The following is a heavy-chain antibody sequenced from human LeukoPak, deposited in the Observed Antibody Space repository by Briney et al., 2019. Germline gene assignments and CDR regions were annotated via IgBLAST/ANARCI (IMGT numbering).Heavy chain of an antibody. D-gene: IGHD3-3*01. Sequence: PSETLSLTCTVSGGSISSSSYYWGWIRQPPGKGLEWIGSTYYSGSTYYNPSLKSRVTISVDTSKNQFSLKLSSVTAADTAVYYCARQSGFDFWSGFWSDPWGQGTLVTVSS. CDR3: ARQSGFDFWSGFWSDP. CDR1: GGSISSSSYY. V-gene: IGHV4-39*01. J-gene: IGHJ5*02. CDR2: TYYSGST.